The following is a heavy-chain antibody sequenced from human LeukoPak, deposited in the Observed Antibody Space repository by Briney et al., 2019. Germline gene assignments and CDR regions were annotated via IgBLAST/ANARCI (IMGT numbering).Heavy chain of an antibody. J-gene: IGHJ4*02. D-gene: IGHD4-17*01. CDR2: INKDGSST. CDR3: ARDTRYGDFLGY. CDR1: GFTFSSYW. Sequence: GGSLRLSRAASGFTFSSYWMHWVRQVPGKGLEWASRINKDGSSTSNADSVKGRFSISRDNTKNTLYLQMNSLRADDTAVYYCARDTRYGDFLGYWGQGTLVTVSS. V-gene: IGHV3-74*01.